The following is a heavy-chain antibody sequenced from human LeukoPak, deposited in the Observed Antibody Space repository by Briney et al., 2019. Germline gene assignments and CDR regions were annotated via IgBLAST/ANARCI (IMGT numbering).Heavy chain of an antibody. CDR2: ISYDGSNK. Sequence: GGSLRLSCAASGFTFSSYAMHWVRQAPGKGLEWVAVISYDGSNKYYADSVKGRLTISRDNSKNTLYLQMNSLRAEDTAVYYCARDRDYGSGSYSWNNWFDPWGQGTLVTVSS. D-gene: IGHD3-10*01. V-gene: IGHV3-30-3*01. J-gene: IGHJ5*02. CDR1: GFTFSSYA. CDR3: ARDRDYGSGSYSWNNWFDP.